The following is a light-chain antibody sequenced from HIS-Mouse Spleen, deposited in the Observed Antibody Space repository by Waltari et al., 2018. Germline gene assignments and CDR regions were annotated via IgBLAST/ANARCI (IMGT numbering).Light chain of an antibody. CDR2: GAS. Sequence: EIVMTQSPATLSVSPGERATLSCRASQSVSSNLDWYQQKPGQAPRLLSSGASTRGTGSPARFSGSGSGTEFTLTISSLQSEDFAVYYCQQYNNWPLTFGGGTKVEIK. J-gene: IGKJ4*01. CDR3: QQYNNWPLT. V-gene: IGKV3-15*01. CDR1: QSVSSN.